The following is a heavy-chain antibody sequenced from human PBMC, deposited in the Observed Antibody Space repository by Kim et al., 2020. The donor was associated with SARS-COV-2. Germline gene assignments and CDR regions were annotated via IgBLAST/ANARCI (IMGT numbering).Heavy chain of an antibody. J-gene: IGHJ4*02. Sequence: SETLSLTCFVSGGSTRSPTYYWGWIRQPPGKGLEWIGNVYYSGNTYYNPSLKSRVTISIDTSKNQFSLNLSSVTVADTAVYYCARVDSNYFDYWGQETLV. V-gene: IGHV4-39*01. CDR1: GGSTRSPTYY. CDR2: VYYSGNT. D-gene: IGHD4-4*01. CDR3: ARVDSNYFDY.